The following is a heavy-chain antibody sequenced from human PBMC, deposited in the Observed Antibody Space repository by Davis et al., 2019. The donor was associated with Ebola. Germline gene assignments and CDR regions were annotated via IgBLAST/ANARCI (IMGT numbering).Heavy chain of an antibody. V-gene: IGHV3-48*02. CDR3: ARSSYYAGSGTFYSFDY. Sequence: PGGSLRLSCAASGFDFSTYNINWVRQAPGKGLEWVSYISSTSKTIYYADSAKGRFTISRDKAKNSLFLQMSSLRDEDMAVYYCARSSYYAGSGTFYSFDYWGQGTLVTVSS. CDR1: GFDFSTYN. J-gene: IGHJ4*02. CDR2: ISSTSKTI. D-gene: IGHD3-10*01.